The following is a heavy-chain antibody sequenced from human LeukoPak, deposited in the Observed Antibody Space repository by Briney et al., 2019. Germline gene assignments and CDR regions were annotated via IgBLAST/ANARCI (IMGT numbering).Heavy chain of an antibody. Sequence: GGSLRLSCAASGFTFSSYGMHWVRQAPGKGLEWVAVISYDGSNKYYADSVKGRFTISRDNPKNTLYLQMNSLRAEDTAVYYCAKGFLEWLWDSMDVWGQGTTVTVSS. D-gene: IGHD3-3*01. V-gene: IGHV3-30*18. CDR3: AKGFLEWLWDSMDV. J-gene: IGHJ6*02. CDR2: ISYDGSNK. CDR1: GFTFSSYG.